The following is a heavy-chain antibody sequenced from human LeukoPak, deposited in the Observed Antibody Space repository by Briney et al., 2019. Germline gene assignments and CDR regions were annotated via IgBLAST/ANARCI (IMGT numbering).Heavy chain of an antibody. D-gene: IGHD6-19*01. CDR2: ISAYNGNT. J-gene: IGHJ4*02. V-gene: IGHV1-18*04. Sequence: ASVKVSCTASGYTFTSYGISWVRQAPGQGLEWMGWISAYNGNTNYAQKLQGRVTMTTDTSTSTAYMELRSLRSDDTAVYYCARDKVKEQWLVLDYWGQGTLVTVSS. CDR3: ARDKVKEQWLVLDY. CDR1: GYTFTSYG.